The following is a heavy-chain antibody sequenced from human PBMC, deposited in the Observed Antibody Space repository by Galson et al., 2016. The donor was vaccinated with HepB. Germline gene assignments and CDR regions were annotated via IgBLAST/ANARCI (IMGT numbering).Heavy chain of an antibody. CDR3: ARNYYDSSGYYRQSNWFDP. J-gene: IGHJ5*02. V-gene: IGHV1-18*01. Sequence: SVKVSCKASGYTFTNYGITWVRQAPGQGLEWMGWISSYNGNTNYAHNLQGRVTMTTDTSTSTAYMQLRSLRSDDTAVYFCARNYYDSSGYYRQSNWFDPWGQGTLVTVSS. CDR2: ISSYNGNT. CDR1: GYTFTNYG. D-gene: IGHD3-22*01.